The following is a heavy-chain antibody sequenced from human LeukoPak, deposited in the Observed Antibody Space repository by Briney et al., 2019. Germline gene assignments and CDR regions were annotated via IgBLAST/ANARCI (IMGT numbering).Heavy chain of an antibody. J-gene: IGHJ4*02. V-gene: IGHV4-59*08. CDR1: GGSTSSYY. Sequence: SETLSLTCTVSGGSTSSYYWSWIRQPPGKGLEWIGYIYYSGSTNYNPSLKSRVTISVDTSKNQFSLKLSSVTAADPAVYYCARPRWDDYGDLYFDYWGQGTLVTVSS. D-gene: IGHD4-17*01. CDR3: ARPRWDDYGDLYFDY. CDR2: IYYSGST.